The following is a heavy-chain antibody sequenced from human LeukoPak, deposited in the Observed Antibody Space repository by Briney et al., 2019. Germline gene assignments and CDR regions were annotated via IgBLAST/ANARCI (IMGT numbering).Heavy chain of an antibody. CDR1: GFTFSDHY. D-gene: IGHD4-23*01. CDR2: SRNKAESYTT. CDR3: TRSVAD. Sequence: GGSLRLSCAASGFTFSDHYMDWVRLAPGKGLEWVARSRNKAESYTTEYAASVKGRFTISRDDSKNSLYLQMNSLKTEDTAVYYCTRSVADWGQGTLVTVSS. J-gene: IGHJ4*02. V-gene: IGHV3-72*01.